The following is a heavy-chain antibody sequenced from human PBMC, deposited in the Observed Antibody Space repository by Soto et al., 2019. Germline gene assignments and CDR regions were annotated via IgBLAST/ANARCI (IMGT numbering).Heavy chain of an antibody. CDR3: AKDPFSGSYYANWFDP. CDR2: ISWNSGSI. J-gene: IGHJ5*02. D-gene: IGHD3-10*01. V-gene: IGHV3-9*01. Sequence: GGSLRLSCAASGFTFDDYAMHWVRQAPGKGLEWVSGISWNSGSIGYADSVKGRFTISRDNAKNSLYLQMNSLRAEDTALYYCAKDPFSGSYYANWFDPWGQGTLVTVSS. CDR1: GFTFDDYA.